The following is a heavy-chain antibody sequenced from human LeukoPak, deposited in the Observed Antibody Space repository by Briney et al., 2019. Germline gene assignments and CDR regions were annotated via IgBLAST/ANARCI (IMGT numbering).Heavy chain of an antibody. CDR3: ARANPNWNPPDY. V-gene: IGHV4-59*08. J-gene: IGHJ4*02. D-gene: IGHD1-1*01. Sequence: PSETLSLTCTVSGGSISSHYWSWIRQPPGKGLEWIGYVYNSGSTNYNPSLTSRVTISVDTSKNQFSLNLSSVTAADTAVYFCARANPNWNPPDYWGQGTLVTVSS. CDR1: GGSISSHY. CDR2: VYNSGST.